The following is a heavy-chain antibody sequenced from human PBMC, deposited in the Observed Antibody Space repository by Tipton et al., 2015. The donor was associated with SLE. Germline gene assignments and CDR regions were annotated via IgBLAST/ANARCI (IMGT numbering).Heavy chain of an antibody. Sequence: TLSLTCTVSGGSISSHYWSWIRQPPGKGLEWIGYIYYSGSTYYNPSLKSRVTISVDTSKNQFSLKLSSVTAADTAVYYCARVCRYDFWSGYLYYYYGMDVWGQGTTVTVSS. CDR3: ARVCRYDFWSGYLYYYYGMDV. CDR1: GGSISSHY. J-gene: IGHJ6*02. CDR2: IYYSGST. V-gene: IGHV4-59*11. D-gene: IGHD3-3*01.